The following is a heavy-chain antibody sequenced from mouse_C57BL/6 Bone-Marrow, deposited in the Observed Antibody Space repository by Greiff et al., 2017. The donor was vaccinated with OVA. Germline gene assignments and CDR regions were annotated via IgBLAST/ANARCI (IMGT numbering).Heavy chain of an antibody. D-gene: IGHD3-3*01. J-gene: IGHJ2*01. V-gene: IGHV5-4*01. CDR1: GFTFSSYA. CDR2: ISDGGSYT. Sequence: EVHLVESGGGLVKPGGSLKLSCAASGFTFSSYAMSWVRQTPEKRLEWVATISDGGSYTYYPDNVKGRFTISRDNAKNNLYLQMSHLKSEDTAMYYCAREGLGNYFDYWGQGTTLTVSS. CDR3: AREGLGNYFDY.